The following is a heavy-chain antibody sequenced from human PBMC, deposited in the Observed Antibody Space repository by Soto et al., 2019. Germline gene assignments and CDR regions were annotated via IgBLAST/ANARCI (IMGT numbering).Heavy chain of an antibody. J-gene: IGHJ4*02. V-gene: IGHV4-28*01. CDR1: GYSISSSNW. D-gene: IGHD6-13*01. CDR2: IYYSGST. CDR3: ASRRAAAGQYYFDY. Sequence: ETLSLTCAVSGYSISSSNWWGWIRQPPGKGLEWIGYIYYSGSTYYNPSLKSRVTMSVDTSKNQFSLRMNSMIAADTAVYYCASRRAAAGQYYFDYWGQGTLVTVSS.